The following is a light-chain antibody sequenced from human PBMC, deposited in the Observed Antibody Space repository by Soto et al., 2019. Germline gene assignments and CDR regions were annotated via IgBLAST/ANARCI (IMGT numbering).Light chain of an antibody. CDR1: SSDVGGYNY. Sequence: QSALTQPASVSGSPGQSITISCTGTSSDVGGYNYVSWYRQHPGKAPKLMIYDVSNRPSGVSNRFSGSKSGNTASLTISGLQAEDEAYYYCSSYTSSSTFYVFGTGTKVTVL. J-gene: IGLJ1*01. V-gene: IGLV2-14*01. CDR3: SSYTSSSTFYV. CDR2: DVS.